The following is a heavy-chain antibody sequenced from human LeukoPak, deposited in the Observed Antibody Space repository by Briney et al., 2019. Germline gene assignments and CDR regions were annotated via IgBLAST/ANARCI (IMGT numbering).Heavy chain of an antibody. D-gene: IGHD4-23*01. CDR1: GFIFRNYG. V-gene: IGHV3-30*18. J-gene: IGHJ3*02. Sequence: GGSLRLSCAASGFIFRNYGMHWVRQAPGKGLEWVAVISYDGSNKYYADSVKGRFTISRDNSKNTLYLQMNSLRTEDTAVYYCAKGATVASDALDIWGQGTMVTVSS. CDR3: AKGATVASDALDI. CDR2: ISYDGSNK.